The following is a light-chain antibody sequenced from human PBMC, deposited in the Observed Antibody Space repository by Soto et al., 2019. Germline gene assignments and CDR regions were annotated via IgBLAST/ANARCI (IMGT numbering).Light chain of an antibody. J-gene: IGKJ1*01. CDR3: QQSYSTTWT. CDR1: QSISRR. Sequence: DIQMTQSPSTLSASVGDRVTITCRASQSISRRLAWYQQKPGQTPRLVIYDASTRATGTPGSFSGSGSGTEFTLTINSLQPEDFATYYCQQSYSTTWTFGQGTKVDIK. V-gene: IGKV1-5*01. CDR2: DAS.